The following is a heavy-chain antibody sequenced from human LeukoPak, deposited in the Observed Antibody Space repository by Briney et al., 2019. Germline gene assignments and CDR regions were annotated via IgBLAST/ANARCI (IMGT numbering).Heavy chain of an antibody. V-gene: IGHV4-59*01. CDR3: ARGQLGDGYNFDY. CDR1: GGSTSSYY. CDR2: IYYSGST. D-gene: IGHD5-24*01. Sequence: PSETLSLTCTVSGGSTSSYYWSWIRQPPGKGLEWIGYIYYSGSTNYNPSLKSRVTISVDTSKNQFSLKLSSVTAADTAVYYCARGQLGDGYNFDYWGRGTLVTVSS. J-gene: IGHJ4*02.